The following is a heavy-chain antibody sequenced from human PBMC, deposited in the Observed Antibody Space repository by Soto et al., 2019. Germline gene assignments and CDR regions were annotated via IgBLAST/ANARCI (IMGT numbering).Heavy chain of an antibody. CDR2: VNYRGST. CDR3: ARDRPALPYTSGRYYYGMDV. D-gene: IGHD3-22*01. CDR1: GGSMSSYY. Sequence: QVQLQVSGPGLVKPSETLSLSCTVSGGSMSSYYWSWIRQPPGKGLEWIGYVNYRGSTNYNPSLESRVSISADASKNQFSLRVSSVTAADTAVYYCARDRPALPYTSGRYYYGMDVWGQGTTVTVSS. J-gene: IGHJ6*02. V-gene: IGHV4-59*01.